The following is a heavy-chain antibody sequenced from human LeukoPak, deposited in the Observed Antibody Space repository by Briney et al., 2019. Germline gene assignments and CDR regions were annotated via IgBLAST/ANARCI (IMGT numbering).Heavy chain of an antibody. CDR1: GYTFTSNY. D-gene: IGHD3-10*01. J-gene: IGHJ6*03. V-gene: IGHV1-46*01. CDR3: ARGPRITLIRGGQWYYYMDV. Sequence: ASVKVSCKAFGYTFTSNYMHWVRQAPGQGPEGMGVISPSGGSTTYAQKFQGRVTLTRDMSTSTDYLELSSLRSEDTPVYYCARGPRITLIRGGQWYYYMDVWGKGTTVTISS. CDR2: ISPSGGST.